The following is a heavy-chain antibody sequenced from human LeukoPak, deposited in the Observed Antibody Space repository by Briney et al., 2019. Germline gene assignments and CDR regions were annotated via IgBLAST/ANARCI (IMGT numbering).Heavy chain of an antibody. Sequence: PSETLSLTCTVSGGSISSYYWSWIRQPPGKGLEWIGEINHSGSTNYNPSLKSRVTISVDTSKNQFSLKLSSVTAADTAVYYCARGVYSGYDLRYYYYYYGMDVWGQGTTVTVSS. CDR1: GGSISSYY. V-gene: IGHV4-34*01. D-gene: IGHD5-12*01. CDR3: ARGVYSGYDLRYYYYYYGMDV. J-gene: IGHJ6*02. CDR2: INHSGST.